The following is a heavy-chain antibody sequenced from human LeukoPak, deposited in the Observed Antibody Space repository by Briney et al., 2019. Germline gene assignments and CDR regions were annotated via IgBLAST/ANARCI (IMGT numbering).Heavy chain of an antibody. J-gene: IGHJ4*02. CDR1: GFTFSSYS. V-gene: IGHV3-48*01. Sequence: GGSLRLFCAASGFTFSSYSMNWVRQAPGKGLEWVSYISSSSSTIYYADSVKGRFTISRDNSKNTLYLQMNSLRAEDTAVYYCAKDLGYDFWSGYSYWGQGTLVTVSS. CDR2: ISSSSSTI. CDR3: AKDLGYDFWSGYSY. D-gene: IGHD3-3*01.